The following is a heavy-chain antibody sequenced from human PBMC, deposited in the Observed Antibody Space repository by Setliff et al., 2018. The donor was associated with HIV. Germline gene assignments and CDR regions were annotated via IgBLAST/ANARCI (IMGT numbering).Heavy chain of an antibody. J-gene: IGHJ6*03. CDR1: GFTFSNYA. D-gene: IGHD3-16*01. V-gene: IGHV3-30*03. CDR2: ASDDGKNI. CDR3: ARDAGRWGSYYYFRYMDV. Sequence: GESLKISCAASGFTFSNYAVHWVRQAPGKGLEWLAVASDDGKNIYYADSVKGRFTVSRDNYRNTVFLQMNSLRMEDTAVFYCARDAGRWGSYYYFRYMDVWGKGTTVTVSS.